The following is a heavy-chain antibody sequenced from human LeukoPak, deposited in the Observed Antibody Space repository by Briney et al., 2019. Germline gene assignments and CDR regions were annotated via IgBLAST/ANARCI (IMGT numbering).Heavy chain of an antibody. J-gene: IGHJ4*02. CDR2: TYYRSKWYN. CDR1: GDSVSGDRAV. D-gene: IGHD2-2*01. V-gene: IGHV6-1*01. CDR3: ARDAPGQSYFDY. Sequence: PSQTLSLTCAISGDSVSGDRAVWNWIRQSPSRGLEWLGRTYYRSKWYNDYAVSVKGRITVNPDTSKNQFSLQLNSVTLEDTAVYYCARDAPGQSYFDYWGQGTLVTVSS.